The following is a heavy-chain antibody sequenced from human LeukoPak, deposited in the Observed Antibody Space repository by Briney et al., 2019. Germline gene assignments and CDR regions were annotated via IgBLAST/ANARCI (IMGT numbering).Heavy chain of an antibody. CDR3: ARGGPTYNILTGYSSLDA. CDR2: MQTGGST. J-gene: IGHJ5*02. V-gene: IGHV3-66*01. CDR1: GFTFSSYS. D-gene: IGHD3-9*01. Sequence: GGSLRLSCAASGFTFSSYSMNWVREPPGKGLGWRSEMQTGGSTYYADSVKGRFTISRDNSKNTLYLQVTGLRVDDTAMYYCARGGPTYNILTGYSSLDAWGQGTLVTVSS.